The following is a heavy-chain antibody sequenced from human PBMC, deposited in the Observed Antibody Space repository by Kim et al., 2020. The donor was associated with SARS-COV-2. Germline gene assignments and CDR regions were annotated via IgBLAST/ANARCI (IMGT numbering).Heavy chain of an antibody. J-gene: IGHJ4*02. CDR3: AKPPPPYYDSSGYYRGLLFDY. CDR2: ISGSGGST. Sequence: GGSLRLSCAASGFTFSSYAMSWVRQAPGKGLEWVSAISGSGGSTYYADSVKGRFTISRDNSKNTLYLQMNSLRAEDTAVYYCAKPPPPYYDSSGYYRGLLFDYWGQGTLVTVSS. D-gene: IGHD3-22*01. CDR1: GFTFSSYA. V-gene: IGHV3-23*01.